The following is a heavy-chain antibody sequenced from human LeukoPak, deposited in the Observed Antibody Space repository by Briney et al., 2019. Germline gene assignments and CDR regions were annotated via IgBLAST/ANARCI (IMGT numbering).Heavy chain of an antibody. CDR1: GGSISSGGYY. V-gene: IGHV4-31*03. D-gene: IGHD3-3*01. J-gene: IGHJ5*02. CDR3: ARHLPEYDFWSGYSNWFDP. Sequence: PSQTLSLTCTVSGGSISSGGYYWSWIRQHPGKGLEWIGYIYYSGSTYYNPSLKSRVTISVDTSKNQFSLKLSSVTVADTAVYYCARHLPEYDFWSGYSNWFDPWGQGTLVTVSS. CDR2: IYYSGST.